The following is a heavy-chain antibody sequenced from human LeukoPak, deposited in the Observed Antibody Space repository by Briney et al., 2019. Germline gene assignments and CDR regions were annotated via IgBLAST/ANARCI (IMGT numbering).Heavy chain of an antibody. D-gene: IGHD3-22*01. Sequence: GGSLRLSCAASGFTVSSNYMSWVRQAPGKGXXXXSVIYSGGSTYYADXVKGRFTISRDNSKNTLYLKMNSLRAEDTAVYYCARGFFTMIVVFDYWGQGTLVTVSS. CDR2: IYSGGST. CDR1: GFTVSSNY. J-gene: IGHJ4*02. V-gene: IGHV3-66*01. CDR3: ARGFFTMIVVFDY.